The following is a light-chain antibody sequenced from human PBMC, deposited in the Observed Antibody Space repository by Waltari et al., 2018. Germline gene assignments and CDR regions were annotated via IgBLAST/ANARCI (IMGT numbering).Light chain of an antibody. Sequence: QSALTQPASVSGSPGQSITISCTGTSSDVGCYNLVSWYQQHPAKAPKLMIYEVTKRPSGVSNRFSGSKSGNTASLTIYGLQAEDEADYYCCSYAGSTTWVFGGGTKLTVL. CDR3: CSYAGSTTWV. V-gene: IGLV2-23*02. CDR2: EVT. CDR1: SSDVGCYNL. J-gene: IGLJ3*02.